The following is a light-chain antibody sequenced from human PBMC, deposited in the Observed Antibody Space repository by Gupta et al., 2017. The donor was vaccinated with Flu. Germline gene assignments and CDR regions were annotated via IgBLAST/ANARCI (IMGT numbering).Light chain of an antibody. J-gene: IGKJ1*01. CDR1: RSISNY. Sequence: PSSLSASIGDRVNITCRASRSISNYVNGYQQRPGKAPNLLIFAASNLQSGVPSRFSGSGSGTDFTLTIDSLQPEDFATYSCQQGSGIPLTCGQGTRVEVK. CDR2: AAS. V-gene: IGKV1-39*01. CDR3: QQGSGIPLT.